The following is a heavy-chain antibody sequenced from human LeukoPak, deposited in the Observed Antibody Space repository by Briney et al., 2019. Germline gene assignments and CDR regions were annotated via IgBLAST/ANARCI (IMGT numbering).Heavy chain of an antibody. CDR3: ARPNDYGKDV. J-gene: IGHJ6*04. CDR2: IYYSGST. V-gene: IGHV4-59*08. CDR1: GGSISSYY. Sequence: KPSETLSLTCTVSGGSISSYYWSWIRQPPGKGLEWIGYIYYSGSTNYNPSLKSRVTISVDTSKNQFSLKLSSVTAADTAVYYCARPNDYGKDVWGKGTTVTVSS.